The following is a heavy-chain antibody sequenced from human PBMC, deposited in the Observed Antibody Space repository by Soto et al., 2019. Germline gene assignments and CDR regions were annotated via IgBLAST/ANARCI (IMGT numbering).Heavy chain of an antibody. Sequence: QITLKESAPTLVKPTQTLTLTSTFSGFSRSTSRVGVGCIRQPPGKALEWLALIYWDDDKRYSPSLKSRLTISKDPDKNQVVRTMTNMDPVDTATYDCALGGYLAPFGSRGQGSLVTVSS. J-gene: IGHJ4*02. V-gene: IGHV2-5*02. D-gene: IGHD3-16*01. CDR2: IYWDDDK. CDR1: GFSRSTSRVG. CDR3: ALGGYLAPFGS.